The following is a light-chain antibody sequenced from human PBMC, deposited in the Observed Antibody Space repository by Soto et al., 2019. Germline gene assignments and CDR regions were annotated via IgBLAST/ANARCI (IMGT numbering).Light chain of an antibody. V-gene: IGKV1-8*01. CDR2: GAS. Sequence: AIRMTQVPSSFSASIGDRVTITCRASHDITSSLAWYQHIQGRAPKLLISGASNLQFGVPSRCSGSGSGTDFTLTISSLQSEDFATYYCQHYYSSPPTFGQGTRVEMK. CDR3: QHYYSSPPT. J-gene: IGKJ1*01. CDR1: HDITSS.